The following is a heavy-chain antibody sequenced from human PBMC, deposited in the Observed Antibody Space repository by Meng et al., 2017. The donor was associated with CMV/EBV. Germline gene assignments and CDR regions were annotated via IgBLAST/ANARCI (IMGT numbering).Heavy chain of an antibody. CDR1: GFTFSSYS. V-gene: IGHV3-21*01. CDR2: ISSSSSYI. J-gene: IGHJ4*02. CDR3: ARDRLGEKDIVVVPAAIELDY. Sequence: ESLKISCAASGFTFSSYSMNWVRQAPGKGLEWVSSISSSSSYIYYADSVKGRFTISRDNAKNSLYLQMNSLRAEDTAVYYCARDRLGEKDIVVVPAAIELDYWGQGTLVTVSS. D-gene: IGHD2-2*01.